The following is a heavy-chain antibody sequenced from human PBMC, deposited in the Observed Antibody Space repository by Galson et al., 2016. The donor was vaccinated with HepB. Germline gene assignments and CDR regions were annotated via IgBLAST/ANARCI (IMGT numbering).Heavy chain of an antibody. V-gene: IGHV1-69*13. CDR1: GDTFSSYP. CDR2: IIPTFGTA. J-gene: IGHJ4*02. Sequence: SVKVSCKASGDTFSSYPISWVRQAPGQGPEWMGKIIPTFGTANYAQRFQGKLTFTADAPTSTVYMDLNSLTYEDTAVYYCARDEGSGPNFEYWGQGTLVTVSS. CDR3: ARDEGSGPNFEY. D-gene: IGHD1-26*01.